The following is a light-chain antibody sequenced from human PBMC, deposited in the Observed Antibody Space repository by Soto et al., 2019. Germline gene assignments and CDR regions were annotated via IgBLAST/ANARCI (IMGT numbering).Light chain of an antibody. CDR1: SSDLGSYTL. CDR2: EGT. CDR3: CSRL. V-gene: IGLV2-23*01. Sequence: QSALTQPASVSGSPGQSITISCTGTSSDLGSYTLVSWYLQHPGKAPQLMIYEGTKRPSGVSARFSGSQSGDTASLTISGLQAADEAYYYCCSRLFGGGTKLTVL. J-gene: IGLJ2*01.